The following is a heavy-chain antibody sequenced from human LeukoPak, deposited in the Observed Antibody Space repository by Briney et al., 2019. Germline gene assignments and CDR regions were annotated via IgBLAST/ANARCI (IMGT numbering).Heavy chain of an antibody. D-gene: IGHD2-15*01. CDR1: GFTFSSYS. J-gene: IGHJ4*02. CDR3: AKDLIGWSFDY. V-gene: IGHV3-23*01. CDR2: IYVGGST. Sequence: GGSLRLSCAASGFTFSSYSMNWVRQAPGKWLEWVSVIYVGGSTYYADSVKGRFTISRDNSKNTMYLQMNSLRAEDTAVYYCAKDLIGWSFDYWGQGTLVTVSS.